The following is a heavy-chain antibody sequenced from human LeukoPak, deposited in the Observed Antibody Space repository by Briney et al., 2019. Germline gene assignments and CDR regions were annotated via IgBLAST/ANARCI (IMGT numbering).Heavy chain of an antibody. V-gene: IGHV3-7*01. J-gene: IGHJ3*02. CDR1: GFTFSTYW. Sequence: GGSLRLSCSASGFTFSTYWMSWVRQAPGKGLEWVANIQEDGSEKYYVDSVRGRITISRDNAKNSLYLQMNSLRAEDTAVFYCAALRGSGYAFDIWGQGTMVIVSS. CDR3: AALRGSGYAFDI. CDR2: IQEDGSEK. D-gene: IGHD6-19*01.